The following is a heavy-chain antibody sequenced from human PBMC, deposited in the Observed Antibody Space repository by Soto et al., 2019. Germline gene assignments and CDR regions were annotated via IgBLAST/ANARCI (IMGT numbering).Heavy chain of an antibody. CDR1: GYTFTSYG. Sequence: ASVKVSCKASGYTFTSYGISWVRQAPGQGLEWMGWISAYNGNTNYAQKLQGRVTMTTDTSTSTAYMKLRSLRSDDTAVYYCARPPSRYCSSTSCYAGRFWFDPWGQGTLVTVSS. V-gene: IGHV1-18*01. CDR3: ARPPSRYCSSTSCYAGRFWFDP. CDR2: ISAYNGNT. D-gene: IGHD2-2*01. J-gene: IGHJ5*02.